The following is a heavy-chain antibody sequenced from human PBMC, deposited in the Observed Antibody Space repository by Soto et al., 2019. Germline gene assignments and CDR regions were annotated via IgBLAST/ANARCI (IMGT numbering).Heavy chain of an antibody. J-gene: IGHJ6*02. CDR3: ARHPGYCSGGSCNGQYTLDV. V-gene: IGHV4-39*01. D-gene: IGHD2-15*01. CDR1: GGSISMESYS. CDR2: LYSSRDT. Sequence: SEPLSLTSSVSGGSISMESYSWGWIRQPQEKGLEWIGTLYSSRDTYYNPSLKSRVTISADTSQNQFSLDLTSVTATDTAVYFCARHPGYCSGGSCNGQYTLDVWGQGTTVT.